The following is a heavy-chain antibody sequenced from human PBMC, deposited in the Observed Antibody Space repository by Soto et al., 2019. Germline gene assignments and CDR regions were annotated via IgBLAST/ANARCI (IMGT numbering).Heavy chain of an antibody. D-gene: IGHD3-9*01. CDR3: AKDLLRGVRTDILWPHWFDP. Sequence: EVQLLESGGGLVQPGGSLRLSCAASGFTFSSYAMSWVRQAPGKGLEWVSAISGSGGSTYYADSVKGRSTISRDNSKNTLYLQMNSLRAEDTAVYYCAKDLLRGVRTDILWPHWFDPWGQGTLVTVSS. V-gene: IGHV3-23*01. CDR2: ISGSGGST. J-gene: IGHJ5*02. CDR1: GFTFSSYA.